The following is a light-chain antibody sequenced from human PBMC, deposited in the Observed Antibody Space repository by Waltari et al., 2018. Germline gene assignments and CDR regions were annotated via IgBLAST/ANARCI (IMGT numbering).Light chain of an antibody. CDR2: EGS. CDR1: SSDVGTYNL. V-gene: IGLV2-23*01. J-gene: IGLJ2*01. Sequence: QSALTQPASVSGSPGQSITISCTGTSSDVGTYNLVSWYQQHPGKASKLIIYEGSTRPSGFSNRFSGSKSGNTASLTISGLQAEDEADYYCCSYAGSSTSVVFGGGTKLTVL. CDR3: CSYAGSSTSVV.